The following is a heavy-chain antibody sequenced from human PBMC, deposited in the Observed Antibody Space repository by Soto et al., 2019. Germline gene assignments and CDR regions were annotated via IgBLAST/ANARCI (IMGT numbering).Heavy chain of an antibody. CDR3: AKGGAQRLHYNWFDP. CDR1: GFTFSSYA. D-gene: IGHD6-25*01. Sequence: EVQLLESGGGLVQPGGSLRLSCAASGFTFSSYAMSWVRQAPGKGLEWVSAIRGSGGGTYYADSVKGRFTISRDHSKNTLQLHMTSLRAEDTAVYSGAKGGAQRLHYNWFDPWGEGTLGTVSS. CDR2: IRGSGGGT. J-gene: IGHJ5*02. V-gene: IGHV3-23*01.